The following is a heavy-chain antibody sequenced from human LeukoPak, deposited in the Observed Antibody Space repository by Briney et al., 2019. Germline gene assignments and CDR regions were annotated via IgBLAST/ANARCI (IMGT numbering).Heavy chain of an antibody. J-gene: IGHJ4*02. CDR2: IYYSGST. D-gene: IGHD3-22*01. Sequence: SETLSLTCTVSGGSISSYYWSWIRQPPGKGLEWIGYIYYSGSTNYNPSLKSRVTISVDTSKNQFSLKLSSVTAADTAVYYCARASYYYDSSGYPVIYSDYWGQGTLVTVSS. CDR3: ARASYYYDSSGYPVIYSDY. CDR1: GGSISSYY. V-gene: IGHV4-59*01.